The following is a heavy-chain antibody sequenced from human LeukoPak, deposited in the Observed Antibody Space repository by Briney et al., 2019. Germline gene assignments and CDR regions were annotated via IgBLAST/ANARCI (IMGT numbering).Heavy chain of an antibody. D-gene: IGHD3-22*01. Sequence: GGSLRLSCAASGFTFSSYAMSWVRQAPGKGLEWVSAISGSGGSTYFADSVKGRFTISRDNSKNTLYLQMNSLRAEDTAVYYCAKEEARLLYDSSGYYPTWGQGTLVTVSS. CDR2: ISGSGGST. J-gene: IGHJ5*02. CDR1: GFTFSSYA. V-gene: IGHV3-23*01. CDR3: AKEEARLLYDSSGYYPT.